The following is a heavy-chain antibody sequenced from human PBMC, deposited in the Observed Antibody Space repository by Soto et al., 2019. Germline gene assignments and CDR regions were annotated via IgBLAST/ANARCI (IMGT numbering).Heavy chain of an antibody. CDR1: GFTFNTFA. CDR3: AKTDEAVAGTVYGY. J-gene: IGHJ4*02. CDR2: IGGGGGGA. D-gene: IGHD6-19*01. Sequence: GGSLRLSCAASGFTFNTFAMGWVRQAPGKGLEWVSAIGGGGGGAYYADSVKGRFTVSRDNSKNTLFLQMDSLSAEDTAVYFCAKTDEAVAGTVYGYWGQGTLVTVSS. V-gene: IGHV3-23*01.